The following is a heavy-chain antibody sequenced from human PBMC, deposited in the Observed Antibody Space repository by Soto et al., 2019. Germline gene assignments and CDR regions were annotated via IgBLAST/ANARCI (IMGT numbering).Heavy chain of an antibody. CDR3: ARGYCSGGNCYSGMDF. CDR1: GGTFSTHA. V-gene: IGHV1-69*13. J-gene: IGHJ6*02. Sequence: SVKVSCKASGGTFSTHAIIWVRQAPGHGLEWMGGIIPISGTTYYTQKFQGRVTITADEPTSTAFMELSSLKSDDTAVFYCARGYCSGGNCYSGMDFWGQGTMVTVSS. CDR2: IIPISGTT. D-gene: IGHD2-15*01.